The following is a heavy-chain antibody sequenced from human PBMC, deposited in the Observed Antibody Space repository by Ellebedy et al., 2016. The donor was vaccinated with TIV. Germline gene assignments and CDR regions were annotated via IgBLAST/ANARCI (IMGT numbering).Heavy chain of an antibody. V-gene: IGHV3-21*05. CDR1: GFSFSRHI. CDR2: ISATNI. D-gene: IGHD5-18*01. CDR3: ARGGGYSHDSWWHPDV. Sequence: GGSLRLXXTASGFSFSRHIFNWVRQAPGRGLEWVSHISATNIYYTDSVKGRFTIPRDDAKNSLYLEMNSLRAEDTAVYYCARGGGYSHDSWWHPDVWGRGTLVTVSS. J-gene: IGHJ2*01.